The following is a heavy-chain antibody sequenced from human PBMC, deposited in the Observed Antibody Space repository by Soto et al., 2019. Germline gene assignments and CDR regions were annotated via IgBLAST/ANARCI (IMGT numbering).Heavy chain of an antibody. J-gene: IGHJ4*02. CDR2: ISGSGGST. CDR3: AKFRTNTIFGVANLDY. Sequence: GGSLRFSCAASGFTFSSYAMSWVRQAPGKGLEWVSAISGSGGSTYYADSVKGRFTISRDNSKNTLYLQMNSLRAEDTAVYYCAKFRTNTIFGVANLDYWGQGTLVTVSS. V-gene: IGHV3-23*01. D-gene: IGHD3-3*01. CDR1: GFTFSSYA.